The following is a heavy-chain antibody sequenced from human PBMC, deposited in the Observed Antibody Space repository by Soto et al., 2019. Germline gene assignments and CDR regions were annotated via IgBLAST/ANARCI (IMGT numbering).Heavy chain of an antibody. CDR3: ARDLRGYSGFDPGFADY. J-gene: IGHJ4*02. V-gene: IGHV3-21*01. Sequence: EVQLVESGGGLVKPGGSLRLSCAASGFTFSSYTMNWVRQAPGKGLEWVSSISSSRSYIYYADSVKGRFTISRDNAKSSLYLQMNSLRAEDTAVYYCARDLRGYSGFDPGFADYWGQGTLVTVSS. D-gene: IGHD5-12*01. CDR1: GFTFSSYT. CDR2: ISSSRSYI.